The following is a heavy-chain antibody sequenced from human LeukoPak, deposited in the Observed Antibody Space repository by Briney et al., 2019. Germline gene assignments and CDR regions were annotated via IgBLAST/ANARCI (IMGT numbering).Heavy chain of an antibody. CDR1: GGSISSYY. Sequence: SQRLSLTCTGSGGSISSYYWSWIRQPPGKGLEWIGYIYYSVSTNYNPSLKSRFTIPVDTSKNQFSLKLTSVTAADTAVYYCAGEGDYWHRFDYGGQGT. CDR3: AGEGDYWHRFDY. CDR2: IYYSVST. J-gene: IGHJ4*02. D-gene: IGHD4-17*01. V-gene: IGHV4-59*01.